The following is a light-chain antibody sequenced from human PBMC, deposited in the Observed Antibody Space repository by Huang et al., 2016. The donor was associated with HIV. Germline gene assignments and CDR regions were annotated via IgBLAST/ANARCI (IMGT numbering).Light chain of an antibody. J-gene: IGKJ4*01. V-gene: IGKV3-15*01. Sequence: IVMTQSPATLSVSPGERVTLSCRANRTVSTNLAWYQQRPGQAPRLLSYGSSPRAPGVPARFSGSGSGTDFSLTISSLQSEDFALYYCHQYNNWLLSFGGGTRVDI. CDR3: HQYNNWLLS. CDR1: RTVSTN. CDR2: GSS.